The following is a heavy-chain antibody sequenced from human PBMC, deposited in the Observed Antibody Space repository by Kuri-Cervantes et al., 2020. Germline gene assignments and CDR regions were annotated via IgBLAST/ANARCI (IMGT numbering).Heavy chain of an antibody. CDR2: ISYDGSNK. Sequence: GESLKISCAASGFTFSSYAMHWARQAPGKGLEWVAVISYDGSNKYYADSVKGRFTISRDNSKNTLYLQMSSLRAEDTAVYYCAKDSLKLPFDYWGQGTLVTVSS. D-gene: IGHD1-7*01. CDR3: AKDSLKLPFDY. V-gene: IGHV3-30-3*01. J-gene: IGHJ4*02. CDR1: GFTFSSYA.